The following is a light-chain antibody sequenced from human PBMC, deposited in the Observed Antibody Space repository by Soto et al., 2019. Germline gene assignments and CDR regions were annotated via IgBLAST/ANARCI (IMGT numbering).Light chain of an antibody. V-gene: IGKV3-15*01. CDR3: QQYNNWPLT. CDR1: QGVSSN. J-gene: IGKJ4*01. CDR2: GAS. Sequence: EIVVTQSPATLSVSPGERATLSCRASQGVSSNFAWYQQKPGQAPRLLMYGASTRAAGIPARFSGSGSGTEFTLTISSLQSEDFAVYYCQQYNNWPLTFGGGTKVEIK.